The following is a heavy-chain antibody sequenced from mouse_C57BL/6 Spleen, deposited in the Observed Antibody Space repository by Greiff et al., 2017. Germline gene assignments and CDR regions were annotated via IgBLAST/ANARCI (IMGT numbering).Heavy chain of an antibody. V-gene: IGHV1-4*01. CDR3: AREGGGLLPWFAY. J-gene: IGHJ3*01. Sequence: QVQLQQSGAELARPGASVKMSCKASGYTFISYTMHWVKQRPGQGLEWIGYINPSSGYTTYNQKFKDKATLTAEKYSSTAYMQLSSLTSEDSAVYYCAREGGGLLPWFAYWGQGALVTVSA. CDR1: GYTFISYT. CDR2: INPSSGYT. D-gene: IGHD2-3*01.